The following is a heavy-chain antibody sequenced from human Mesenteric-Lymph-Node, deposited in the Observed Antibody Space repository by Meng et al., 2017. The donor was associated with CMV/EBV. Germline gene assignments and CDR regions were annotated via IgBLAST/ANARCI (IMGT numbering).Heavy chain of an antibody. CDR3: ARDHIAAASFDY. J-gene: IGHJ4*02. V-gene: IGHV3-48*03. D-gene: IGHD6-13*01. CDR2: INSRGGSTR. Sequence: GGSLRLSCAASGFTFTTYEMMWVRQAPGKGLEWVSYINSRGGSTRYYADSVRGRFTISRDNAKNSLFLQMNSLRAEDTAVYYCARDHIAAASFDYWGQGTLVTVSS. CDR1: GFTFTTYE.